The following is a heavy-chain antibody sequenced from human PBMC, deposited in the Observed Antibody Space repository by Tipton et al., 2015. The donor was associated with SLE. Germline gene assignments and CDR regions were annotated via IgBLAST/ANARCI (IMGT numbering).Heavy chain of an antibody. J-gene: IGHJ4*02. CDR2: ISWNSGSI. Sequence: SLRLSCAASGFTFDDYAMHWVRQAPGKGLEWVSGISWNSGSIGYADSVKGRFTISRDNAKNSLYLQMNSLRAEDTALYYCAKDNEGFDYWGQGTLVTVSS. CDR3: AKDNEGFDY. CDR1: GFTFDDYA. V-gene: IGHV3-9*01.